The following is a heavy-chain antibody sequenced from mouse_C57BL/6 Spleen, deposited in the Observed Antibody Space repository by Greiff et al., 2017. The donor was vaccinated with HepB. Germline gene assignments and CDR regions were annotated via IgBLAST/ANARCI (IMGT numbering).Heavy chain of an antibody. J-gene: IGHJ4*01. CDR3: ARSNFRYDPLAMDY. CDR1: GYSFTGYF. D-gene: IGHD2-3*01. CDR2: INPYNGDT. Sequence: EVKLMESGPELVKPGDSVKISCKASGYSFTGYFMNWVMQSHGKSLEWIGRINPYNGDTFYNQKFKGKATLTVDKSSSTAHMELRSLTSEDSAVYYCARSNFRYDPLAMDYWGQGTTVTVSS. V-gene: IGHV1-20*01.